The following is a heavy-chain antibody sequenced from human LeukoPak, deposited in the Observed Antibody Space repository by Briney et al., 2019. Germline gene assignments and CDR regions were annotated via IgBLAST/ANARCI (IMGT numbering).Heavy chain of an antibody. CDR3: ARGKSPWGIAAAGTRNYFDY. Sequence: SETLSLTCAVYGGSFSGYYWSWIRQPPGKGLEWIGEINHSGGTNYNPSLKSRVTISVDTSKNQFSLKLSSVTAADTAVYYCARGKSPWGIAAAGTRNYFDYWGQGTLVTVSS. V-gene: IGHV4-34*01. CDR2: INHSGGT. D-gene: IGHD6-13*01. J-gene: IGHJ4*02. CDR1: GGSFSGYY.